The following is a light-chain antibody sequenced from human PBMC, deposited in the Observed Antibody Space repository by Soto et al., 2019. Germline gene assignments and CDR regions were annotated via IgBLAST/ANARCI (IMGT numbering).Light chain of an antibody. J-gene: IGKJ1*01. CDR1: QTVYSN. CDR2: RAS. Sequence: EIVMTQSPATLSVSPGERATLSCRASQTVYSNVAWYQQRPGQAPRLLIYRASSRAIDIPARFSGSGSGTEFTLTISSLQSEDSAVYYCQHYHNLWAFGQGTKV. V-gene: IGKV3-15*01. CDR3: QHYHNLWA.